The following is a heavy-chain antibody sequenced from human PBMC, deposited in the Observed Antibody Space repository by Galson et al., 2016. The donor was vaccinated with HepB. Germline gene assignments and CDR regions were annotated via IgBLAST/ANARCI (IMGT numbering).Heavy chain of an antibody. CDR3: ARVNLAVAARSVTYYGMDV. V-gene: IGHV1-18*01. Sequence: SVKVSCKASGYTFTSYGTSWVRQAPGQGLEWMAWISPYNGKTNYAQKFQGRVTMTTDTSTSTAYMALRSLRSDDTAVYYCARVNLAVAARSVTYYGMDVWGQGTTVTVSS. CDR2: ISPYNGKT. J-gene: IGHJ6*02. CDR1: GYTFTSYG. D-gene: IGHD6-19*01.